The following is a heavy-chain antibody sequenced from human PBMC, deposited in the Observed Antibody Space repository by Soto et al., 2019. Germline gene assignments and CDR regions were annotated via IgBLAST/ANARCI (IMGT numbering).Heavy chain of an antibody. Sequence: GASVKGSFKASGYSFTSYYMHWVRQAPGQGLEWMGIINPSGGSISYAQKFQGRVTMTRDTSTTTVYMELSSLRSEDTAVYYCARDGAPRYGYSYGMDVWGQGTTVTVSS. CDR1: GYSFTSYY. CDR3: ARDGAPRYGYSYGMDV. V-gene: IGHV1-46*01. D-gene: IGHD5-18*01. J-gene: IGHJ6*02. CDR2: INPSGGSI.